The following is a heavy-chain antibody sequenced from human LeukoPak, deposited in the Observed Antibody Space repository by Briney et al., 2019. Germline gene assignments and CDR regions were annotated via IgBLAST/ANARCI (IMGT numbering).Heavy chain of an antibody. CDR2: MNPNSGNT. D-gene: IGHD1-26*01. Sequence: ASVKVSCKASGYTFTSYDINWVRQATGQGLEWMGWMNPNSGNTGYAQKFQGRVTITRNTSISTAYMELSSLRSEDTAVYYCARVGIVGATTYYYYYMDVWGKGTTVTVSS. CDR1: GYTFTSYD. CDR3: ARVGIVGATTYYYYYMDV. J-gene: IGHJ6*03. V-gene: IGHV1-8*03.